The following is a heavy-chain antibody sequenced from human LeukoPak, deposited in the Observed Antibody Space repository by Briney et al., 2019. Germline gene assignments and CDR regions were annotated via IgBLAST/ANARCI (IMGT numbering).Heavy chain of an antibody. CDR3: ARGALLLWFGESNGY. J-gene: IGHJ4*02. CDR2: INPNSGGT. V-gene: IGHV1-2*02. D-gene: IGHD3-10*01. CDR1: GYTFTGYY. Sequence: ASMKVSCKASGYTFTGYYMHWVRQAPGQGLEWMGWINPNSGGTNYAQKFQSRVTMTRDTSISTAYMELSRLRSDDTAVYYCARGALLLWFGESNGYWGQGTLVTVSS.